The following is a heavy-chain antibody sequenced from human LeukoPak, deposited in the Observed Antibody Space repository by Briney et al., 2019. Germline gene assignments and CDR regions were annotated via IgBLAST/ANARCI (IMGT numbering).Heavy chain of an antibody. J-gene: IGHJ4*02. D-gene: IGHD2-2*01. CDR1: GYSISSGYY. Sequence: SETLSLTCAVSGYSISSGYYWGWIRQPPGKGLEWIGSIYYSGSTYYNPSLKSRVTISVDTSKNQFSLKLSSVTAADTAVYYCARHLPEVEPIVVVPAAVDYWGQGTLVTVSS. CDR2: IYYSGST. V-gene: IGHV4-38-2*01. CDR3: ARHLPEVEPIVVVPAAVDY.